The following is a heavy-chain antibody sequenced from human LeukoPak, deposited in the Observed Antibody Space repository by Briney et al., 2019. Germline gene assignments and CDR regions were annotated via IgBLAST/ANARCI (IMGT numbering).Heavy chain of an antibody. CDR1: GFTFSNYA. Sequence: GGSLRLSCAASGFTFSNYAMTWVRQAPGKGLEWISYISGSGNTIYYADSVKGRFTISRDNAKNSLYLQMNSLRVEDTALYYCARERLWSRDGYNPFWGQGTLVTVSS. CDR3: ARERLWSRDGYNPF. J-gene: IGHJ4*02. CDR2: ISGSGNTI. D-gene: IGHD5-24*01. V-gene: IGHV3-48*04.